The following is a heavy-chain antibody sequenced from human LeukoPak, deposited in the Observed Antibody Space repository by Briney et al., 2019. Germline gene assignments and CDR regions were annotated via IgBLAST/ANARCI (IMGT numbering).Heavy chain of an antibody. CDR1: GGSISSGSYY. CDR2: IYTSGST. CDR3: ARARRVAGTRSYYYYMDV. D-gene: IGHD6-19*01. J-gene: IGHJ6*03. V-gene: IGHV4-61*02. Sequence: SETLSLTCTVSGGSISSGSYYWSWIRQPAGKGLEWIGRIYTSGSTNYNPSLKSRVTISVDTSKNQFSLKLSSVTAADTAVYYCARARRVAGTRSYYYYMDVWGKGTTVTISS.